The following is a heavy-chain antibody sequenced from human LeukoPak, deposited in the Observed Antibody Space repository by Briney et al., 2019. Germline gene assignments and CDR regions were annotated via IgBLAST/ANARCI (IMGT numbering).Heavy chain of an antibody. CDR1: GGSFSGYY. D-gene: IGHD2-15*01. J-gene: IGHJ4*02. Sequence: SEALSLTCAVYGGSFSGYYWSWIRQPPGKGLEWIGEINHSGSTNYNPSLKSRVTISVDTSKNQFSLKLSSVTAADTAVYYCARVGVLLDYWGQGTLVTVSS. V-gene: IGHV4-34*01. CDR3: ARVGVLLDY. CDR2: INHSGST.